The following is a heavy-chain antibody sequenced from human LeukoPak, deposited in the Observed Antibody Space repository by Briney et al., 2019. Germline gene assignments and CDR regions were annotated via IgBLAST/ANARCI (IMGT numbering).Heavy chain of an antibody. Sequence: GGSLRLSCAASGFTFYDYSIHWVRHGPGKGLEWVSFIRWDNRTTTYANSVRGRFTVSRDNAKNSVYLQMNSLRAEDTALYFCAKAARGHTYQEEGFDVWGQGTTVTVSS. D-gene: IGHD5-18*01. J-gene: IGHJ6*02. CDR1: GFTFYDYS. CDR2: IRWDNRTT. V-gene: IGHV3-9*01. CDR3: AKAARGHTYQEEGFDV.